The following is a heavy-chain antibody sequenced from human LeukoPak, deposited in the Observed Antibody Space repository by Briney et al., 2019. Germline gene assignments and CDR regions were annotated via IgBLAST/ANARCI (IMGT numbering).Heavy chain of an antibody. V-gene: IGHV4-4*02. CDR1: GGSISSSDW. J-gene: IGHJ4*02. Sequence: SETLSLTCAVSGGSISSSDWWSWVRQPPGKGLEWIGEIYHSGSTNYNPSLKSRVTISVDTSKNQFSLKLDSVTAADTAVYYCAKGTSSGWYYFDYWGQGTLVTVSS. CDR2: IYHSGST. D-gene: IGHD6-19*01. CDR3: AKGTSSGWYYFDY.